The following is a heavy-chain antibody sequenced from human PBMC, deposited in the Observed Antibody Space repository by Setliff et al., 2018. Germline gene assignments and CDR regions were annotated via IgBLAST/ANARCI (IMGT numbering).Heavy chain of an antibody. D-gene: IGHD5-18*01. Sequence: SVKVSCKASGGTFSSYGISWVRQAPRQGLEWMGGTIPVFGTTNYAQKFQDRVTIITDESTSTAYMELSSLRTEDTAVYYCAREGVDTRSSTDYRYYMDVWGKGTTVTVSS. J-gene: IGHJ6*03. V-gene: IGHV1-69*05. CDR2: TIPVFGTT. CDR1: GGTFSSYG. CDR3: AREGVDTRSSTDYRYYMDV.